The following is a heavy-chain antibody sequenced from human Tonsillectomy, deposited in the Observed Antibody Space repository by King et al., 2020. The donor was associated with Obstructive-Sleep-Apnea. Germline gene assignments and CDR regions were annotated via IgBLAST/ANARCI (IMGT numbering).Heavy chain of an antibody. V-gene: IGHV5-51*01. CDR2: IYPGDSDT. Sequence: VQLVESGAEVKKAGESLTISCTGSGYSFTSYWIGWVRQMPGKGLEWMGIIYPGDSDTRYSPSFQGQVTISADKSITTAYLQWSSLKASDTAMYYCARQRVEYSSSSDFDYWGQGTLVTVSS. D-gene: IGHD6-6*01. CDR1: GYSFTSYW. CDR3: ARQRVEYSSSSDFDY. J-gene: IGHJ4*02.